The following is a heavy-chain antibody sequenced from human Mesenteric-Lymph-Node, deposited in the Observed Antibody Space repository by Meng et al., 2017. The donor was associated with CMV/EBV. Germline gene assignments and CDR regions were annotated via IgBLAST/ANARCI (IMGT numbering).Heavy chain of an antibody. J-gene: IGHJ5*02. CDR3: ARDNGARFDP. CDR1: GFTFSNFA. D-gene: IGHD2-8*01. V-gene: IGHV3-23*01. CDR2: IGGSGTRT. Sequence: GGSLRLSCAASGFTFSNFAMTWVRQAPGKGLEWVSGIGGSGTRTYYGDSVKGRFTIYRDNSKNILYLQMDSLRAEDTAVYYCARDNGARFDPWGQGTLVTVSS.